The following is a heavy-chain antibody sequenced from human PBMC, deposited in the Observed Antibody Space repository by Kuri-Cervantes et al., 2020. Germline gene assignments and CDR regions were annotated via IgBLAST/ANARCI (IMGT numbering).Heavy chain of an antibody. CDR1: GFTFSSYS. Sequence: GESLKISCAASGFTFSSYSMNWVRQAPGKGLEWVSSISSSGSTIYYADSVKGRFTISRDNAKNSLYLQMNSLRAEDTAVYYCARDGLPYYYYYYMDVWGKGTTVTVSS. CDR2: ISSSGSTI. V-gene: IGHV3-48*04. CDR3: ARDGLPYYYYYYMDV. D-gene: IGHD3/OR15-3a*01. J-gene: IGHJ6*03.